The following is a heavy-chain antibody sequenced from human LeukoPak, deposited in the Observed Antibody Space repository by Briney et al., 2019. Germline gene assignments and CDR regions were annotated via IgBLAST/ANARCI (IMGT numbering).Heavy chain of an antibody. J-gene: IGHJ4*02. Sequence: GGSLRLSCAASGFSFGDYYMIWIRQAPGRGLEYVSYISSHGSPIHYADSVKGRFTISRDNAKNSLYLQMNSLRAEDTAVYYCARLIVGAIDYWGQGTLVTVSS. CDR3: ARLIVGAIDY. CDR1: GFSFGDYY. CDR2: ISSHGSPI. V-gene: IGHV3-11*04. D-gene: IGHD1-26*01.